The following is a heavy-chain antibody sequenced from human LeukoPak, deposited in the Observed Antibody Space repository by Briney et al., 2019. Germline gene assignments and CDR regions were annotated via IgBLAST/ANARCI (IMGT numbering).Heavy chain of an antibody. V-gene: IGHV3-23*01. CDR2: ISGSGDST. CDR3: AKRGISYYDILTGYDY. Sequence: GGSLRLSCAASGFTFRSYDMSWVRQAPGKGLEWASAISGSGDSTYYADSVKGRFTISRDNSKNTLYLQMDSLRAEDTAVYYCAKRGISYYDILTGYDYWGQGTLVTVSS. J-gene: IGHJ4*02. CDR1: GFTFRSYD. D-gene: IGHD3-9*01.